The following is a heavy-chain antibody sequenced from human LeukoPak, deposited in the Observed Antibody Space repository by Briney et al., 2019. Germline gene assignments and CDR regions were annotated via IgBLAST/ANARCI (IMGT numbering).Heavy chain of an antibody. V-gene: IGHV3-21*01. D-gene: IGHD3/OR15-3a*01. CDR2: ISANSGHI. CDR1: GLTFSSYA. Sequence: PGGSLRLSCAVSGLTFSSYAMSWVRQAPGKGLEWVSSISANSGHIYSADSVKGRFTISRDNAENLVYLQMDGLRAEDTAVYYCTRAVATADFSPGFWGQGTLVTVSS. CDR3: TRAVATADFSPGF. J-gene: IGHJ4*02.